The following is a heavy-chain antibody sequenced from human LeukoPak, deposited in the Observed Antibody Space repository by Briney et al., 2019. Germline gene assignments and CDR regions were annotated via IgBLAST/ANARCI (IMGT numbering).Heavy chain of an antibody. CDR2: INPISGGT. CDR3: ARRGLTNEDTYCNSTGCYIASGDWFDP. J-gene: IGHJ5*02. Sequence: ASVKVSCKASGYTFTGHYTHWVRQAPGQGLEWMGWINPISGGTNYAQNLQGRVTMTTDTSTSTAYMELRSLRSDDTAVYYCARRGLTNEDTYCNSTGCYIASGDWFDPWGQGTLVTVPS. CDR1: GYTFTGHY. V-gene: IGHV1-2*02. D-gene: IGHD2-2*02.